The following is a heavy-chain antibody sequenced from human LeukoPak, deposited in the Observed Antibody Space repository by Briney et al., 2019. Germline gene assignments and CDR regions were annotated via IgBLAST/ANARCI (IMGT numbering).Heavy chain of an antibody. CDR1: GGSFSGYY. J-gene: IGHJ4*02. V-gene: IGHV4-34*01. D-gene: IGHD6-13*01. CDR2: INHSGST. CDR3: AREVEQQLVFDY. Sequence: SETLSLTCAVYGGSFSGYYWSWIRQPPGKGLEWIGEINHSGSTNYNPSLKSRVTISVDRSKNQFSLKLSSVTAADTAVYYCAREVEQQLVFDYWGQGTLVTVSS.